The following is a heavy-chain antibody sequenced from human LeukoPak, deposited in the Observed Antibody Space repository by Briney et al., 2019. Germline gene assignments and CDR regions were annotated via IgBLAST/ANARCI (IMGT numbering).Heavy chain of an antibody. CDR2: INHSGST. CDR3: VASCYSTGYFDY. Sequence: SETLSLTCAVYGGSFSGYYWSWIRQPPGKGLEWIGEINHSGSTNYNPSLKSRVTMSVDTSKNQFSLKLSSVTAADTAVYYCVASCYSTGYFDYWGQGTLVAVSS. D-gene: IGHD2-15*01. J-gene: IGHJ4*02. CDR1: GGSFSGYY. V-gene: IGHV4-34*01.